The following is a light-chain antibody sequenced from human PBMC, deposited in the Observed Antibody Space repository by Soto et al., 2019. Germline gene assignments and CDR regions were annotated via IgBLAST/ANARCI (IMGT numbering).Light chain of an antibody. CDR2: DAS. V-gene: IGKV3-11*01. Sequence: EIVLTQSPATLSLSSGERATLSCRASQSVNNYLAWYQQKPGQAPSLLIYDASHRATGIPARFSGSGSGTDFTLTISSLEPEDFAVSSCQHRSGFTFGPGTKVDIK. CDR1: QSVNNY. J-gene: IGKJ3*01. CDR3: QHRSGFT.